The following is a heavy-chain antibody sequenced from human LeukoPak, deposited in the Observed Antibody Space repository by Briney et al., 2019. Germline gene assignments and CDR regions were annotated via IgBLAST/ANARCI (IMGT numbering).Heavy chain of an antibody. D-gene: IGHD3-3*01. CDR2: ISNSGHTT. CDR1: GFSFSTYS. V-gene: IGHV3-48*01. Sequence: GGSQRLSCAASGFSFSTYSMNWVRQAPGKGLEWISYISNSGHTTYYAESVKGRFTISRGNAWNSLYLQMNSLRGEDTAVYCARRITISGLGYYMDVWGKGTTVIVSS. CDR3: ARRITISGLGYYMDV. J-gene: IGHJ6*04.